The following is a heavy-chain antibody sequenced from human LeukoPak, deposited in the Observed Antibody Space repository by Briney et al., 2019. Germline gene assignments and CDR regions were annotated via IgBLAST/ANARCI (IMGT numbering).Heavy chain of an antibody. J-gene: IGHJ4*02. CDR3: VRGGSSSGYDY. D-gene: IGHD5-18*01. Sequence: ASVKVSCKASGYTFPSYDFRWVRQAPGQGLEWMGWISTYNGNTNYAQKFQGRVTVTTDTSTSTDYLELRRLTSDDTAVYYCVRGGSSSGYDYWGQGTLVTVSS. CDR2: ISTYNGNT. V-gene: IGHV1-18*01. CDR1: GYTFPSYD.